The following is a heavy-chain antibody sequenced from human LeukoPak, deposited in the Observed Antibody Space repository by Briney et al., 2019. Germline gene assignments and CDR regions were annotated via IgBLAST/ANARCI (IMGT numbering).Heavy chain of an antibody. D-gene: IGHD2-15*01. Sequence: GGSLRLSCAASGFTLSSYAMNWVRQAPGKGLEWVSYISSSGTTIYYAERRFTISRDNAKTSLYLLMNSLRAEDTAIYYCARGYCSGGSCYGGDYWGQGTLVTVSS. CDR3: ARGYCSGGSCYGGDY. CDR2: ISSSGTTI. V-gene: IGHV3-48*03. J-gene: IGHJ4*02. CDR1: GFTLSSYA.